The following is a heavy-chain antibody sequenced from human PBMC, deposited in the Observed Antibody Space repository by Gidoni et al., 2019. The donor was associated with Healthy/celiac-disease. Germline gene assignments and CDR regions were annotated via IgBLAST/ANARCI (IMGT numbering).Heavy chain of an antibody. V-gene: IGHV3-11*01. J-gene: IGHJ2*01. D-gene: IGHD3-22*01. CDR2: ISSSGSTI. CDR1: GFTFSDYY. Sequence: QVQLVESGGGLVKPGGARRVSGAASGFTFSDYYMSWIRQAPGKGLEWVSYISSSGSTIYYADSVKGRFTISRDNAKNSLYLQMNSLRAEDTAVYYCARVGRYYYDLYWYFDLWGRGTLVTVSS. CDR3: ARVGRYYYDLYWYFDL.